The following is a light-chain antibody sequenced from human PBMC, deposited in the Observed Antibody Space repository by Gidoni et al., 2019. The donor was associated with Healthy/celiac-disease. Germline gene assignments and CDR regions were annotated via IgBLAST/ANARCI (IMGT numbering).Light chain of an antibody. V-gene: IGKV1-8*01. Sequence: AIRMTPSPSSFSASTGDRVTITCRASQGISSYLAWYQQKPGKAPKLLIYAASTWQSGVPSRFSGSGSGTDFTLTISCLQSEDFATYYCQQYYSYPTFGQGTRLEIK. CDR2: AAS. CDR3: QQYYSYPT. CDR1: QGISSY. J-gene: IGKJ5*01.